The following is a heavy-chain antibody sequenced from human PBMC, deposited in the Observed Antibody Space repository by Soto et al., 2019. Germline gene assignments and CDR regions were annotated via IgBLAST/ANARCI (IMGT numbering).Heavy chain of an antibody. Sequence: QVQLQESGPGLVKPSETLSLTCTVSGGSISSYYWSWIRQPPGKGLEWIGYIYYSGSTNYNPSLKSRVTISVDTSKNQFSLKLSSVTAADTAVYYCARDLARSSGNMAYYYYGMDVWGQGTTVTVSS. CDR1: GGSISSYY. J-gene: IGHJ6*02. CDR3: ARDLARSSGNMAYYYYGMDV. V-gene: IGHV4-59*01. CDR2: IYYSGST. D-gene: IGHD3-22*01.